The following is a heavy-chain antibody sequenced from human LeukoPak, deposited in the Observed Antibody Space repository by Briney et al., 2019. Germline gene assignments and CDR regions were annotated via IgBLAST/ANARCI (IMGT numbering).Heavy chain of an antibody. D-gene: IGHD3-10*01. CDR2: IKQDGSEK. J-gene: IGHJ4*02. CDR3: ARSLTMVRAYDY. CDR1: GFTFSNYN. V-gene: IGHV3-7*01. Sequence: PGGSLRLSCAASGFTFSNYNMNWVRQAPGKGLEWVANIKQDGSEKYYIDSVKGRFTISRDNAKNSLYLQMNSLRAEDTAVYYCARSLTMVRAYDYWGQGTLVTVSS.